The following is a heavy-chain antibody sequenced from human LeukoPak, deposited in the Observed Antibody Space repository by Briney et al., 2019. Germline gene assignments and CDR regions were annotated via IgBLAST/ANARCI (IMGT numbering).Heavy chain of an antibody. D-gene: IGHD2-15*01. J-gene: IGHJ4*02. V-gene: IGHV3-23*01. Sequence: GGSLRLSCAASGFTFSSYAMSWVRQAPGKGLEWVSAISGSGGGTYYADSVKGRFTISRDNSKNTLYLQMNSLRAEDTAVYYCAKDPLVDHYEGDWGQGTLVTVSS. CDR1: GFTFSSYA. CDR2: ISGSGGGT. CDR3: AKDPLVDHYEGD.